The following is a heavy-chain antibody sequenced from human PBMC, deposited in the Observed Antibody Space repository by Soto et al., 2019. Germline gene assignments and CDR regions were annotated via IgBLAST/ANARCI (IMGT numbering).Heavy chain of an antibody. Sequence: PSETLSLTCAVSGGSXSSSNWWSWVRQPPGKGLEWIGEIYHSGSTNYNPSLKSRVTISVDTSKNQFSLKLSSVTAADTAVYYCARHETLHGDYDYSGQGTLVTVSS. J-gene: IGHJ4*02. V-gene: IGHV4-4*02. CDR1: GGSXSSSNW. CDR2: IYHSGST. CDR3: ARHETLHGDYDY. D-gene: IGHD4-17*01.